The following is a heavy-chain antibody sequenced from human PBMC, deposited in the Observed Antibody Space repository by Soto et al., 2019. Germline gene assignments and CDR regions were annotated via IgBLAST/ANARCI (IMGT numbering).Heavy chain of an antibody. V-gene: IGHV4-59*01. CDR3: ARGGIAARPFGMDG. CDR2: IYYSGST. D-gene: IGHD6-6*01. J-gene: IGHJ6*02. Sequence: SETLSLTCTVSGGSISSYYWTWMRQPPGKGLEWIGYIYYSGSTNYNPSLRSRVSISVDTSKNQFYLKLSSVTAADTAMYYWARGGIAARPFGMDGWGQGTTVTVSS. CDR1: GGSISSYY.